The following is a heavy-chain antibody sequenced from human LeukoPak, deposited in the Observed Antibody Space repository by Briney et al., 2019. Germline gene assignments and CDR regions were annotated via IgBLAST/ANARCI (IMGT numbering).Heavy chain of an antibody. D-gene: IGHD3-22*01. CDR1: GFNFDDYG. Sequence: PGGSLRLSCAASGFNFDDYGMSWVRQAPGKGLEWVSGINWNGGGTGYADSVKGRFTISRENAKNSLYLQMNSLKAEDTALYCCARGPLQTIPTSKIVVYYYPFDYWGQGTLVTVSS. CDR3: ARGPLQTIPTSKIVVYYYPFDY. CDR2: INWNGGGT. V-gene: IGHV3-20*04. J-gene: IGHJ4*02.